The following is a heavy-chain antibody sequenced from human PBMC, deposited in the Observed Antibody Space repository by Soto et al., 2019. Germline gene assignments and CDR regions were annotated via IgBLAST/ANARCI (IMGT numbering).Heavy chain of an antibody. CDR1: GFTVSSNY. CDR3: ARETECGGDCYSPLDY. CDR2: IYSGGST. J-gene: IGHJ4*02. D-gene: IGHD2-21*01. Sequence: GGSLRLSCAASGFTVSSNYMSWVRQAPGKGLEWVSVIYSGGSTYYADSVKGRFTISRDNSKNTLYLQMNSLRAEDTAVYYCARETECGGDCYSPLDYWGQGTLVTVSS. V-gene: IGHV3-66*01.